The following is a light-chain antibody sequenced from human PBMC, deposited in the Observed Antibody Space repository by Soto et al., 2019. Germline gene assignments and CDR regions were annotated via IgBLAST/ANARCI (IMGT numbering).Light chain of an antibody. CDR1: SGHSSYA. J-gene: IGLJ2*01. CDR3: QTWDTGIVI. V-gene: IGLV4-69*02. Sequence: QLVLTQSSSASASLGASVKLTCTLSSGHSSYAIAWHQQQPQKGPRYLMKINSDGTHYKGDGIPDRFSGSSSGAERYLTISSLQSEDEADYYCQTWDTGIVIFGGGTKLTVL. CDR2: INSDGTH.